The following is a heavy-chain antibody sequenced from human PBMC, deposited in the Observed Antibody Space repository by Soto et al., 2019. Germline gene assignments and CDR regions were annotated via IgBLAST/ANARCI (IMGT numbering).Heavy chain of an antibody. D-gene: IGHD2-15*01. Sequence: EVQLLESGGGLVQPGGSLRLSCAASGFTFRSYAMNWVRQAPGKGLEWVSAISGSGGNTYYADSVKGRFTISRDNSKNTLYLQMNSLRVDDTAVYYCAKDKGPSVAATPGYYYQGMDVWAKGPRSPSP. CDR1: GFTFRSYA. J-gene: IGHJ6*02. CDR2: ISGSGGNT. CDR3: AKDKGPSVAATPGYYYQGMDV. V-gene: IGHV3-23*01.